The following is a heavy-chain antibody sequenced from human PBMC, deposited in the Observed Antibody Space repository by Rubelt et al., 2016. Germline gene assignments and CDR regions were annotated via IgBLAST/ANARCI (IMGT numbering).Heavy chain of an antibody. CDR2: INHSGRT. D-gene: IGHD3-10*01. CDR3: ARLGPGSTSHAFDI. CDR1: GGSFSGYY. V-gene: IGHV4-34*01. Sequence: QVQLQQWGAGLLKPSETLSLSCAVYGGSFSGYYWSWIRQPPGKGLEWIGEINHSGRTNYNTSLKSRVTISVDTSKNQFSLKLGSVTAADPALYYCARLGPGSTSHAFDIWGQGTMVTVSS. J-gene: IGHJ3*02.